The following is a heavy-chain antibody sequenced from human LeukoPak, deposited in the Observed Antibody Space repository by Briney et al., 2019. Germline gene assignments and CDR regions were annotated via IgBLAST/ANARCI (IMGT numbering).Heavy chain of an antibody. V-gene: IGHV3-23*01. D-gene: IGHD4-23*01. J-gene: IGHJ6*02. CDR1: GFTFSSYA. CDR3: AKVPIYYGGNSSYYYYGMDV. CDR2: ISGSGGST. Sequence: AGGSLRLSCAASGFTFSSYAMSWVRQAPGKGLEWVSAISGSGGSTYYADSVKGRFTISRDNSKNTLYLQMNSLRAEDTAVYYCAKVPIYYGGNSSYYYYGMDVWGQGTTVTVSS.